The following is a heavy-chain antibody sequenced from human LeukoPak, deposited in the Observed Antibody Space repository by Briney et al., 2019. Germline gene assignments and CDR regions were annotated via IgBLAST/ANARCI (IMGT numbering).Heavy chain of an antibody. CDR1: GFTFSSYS. J-gene: IGHJ4*02. CDR2: ISSSSSYI. Sequence: GGSLRLSCAASGFTFSSYSMNWVRQAPGKGLEWVSSISSSSSYIYYADSVKGRFTISRDNAKSSLYLQMNGLRAEDTAVYYCARDSRQQLFDYWGQGTLVTVSS. V-gene: IGHV3-21*01. CDR3: ARDSRQQLFDY. D-gene: IGHD4-11*01.